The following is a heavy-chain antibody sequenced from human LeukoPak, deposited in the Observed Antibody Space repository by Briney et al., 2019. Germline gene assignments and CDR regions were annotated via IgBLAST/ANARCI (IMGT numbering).Heavy chain of an antibody. J-gene: IGHJ4*02. V-gene: IGHV3-7*04. CDR1: GFPFSSYW. Sequence: GGSLRLSCVASGFPFSSYWMTWVRQAPGKGLEWVANIKQDGSKKSYVDSVKGRFTISRDNAKNSLYLQMNSLRAEDTAIYYCTRGGYFDKGIDYWAREPWSPSPQ. CDR2: IKQDGSKK. D-gene: IGHD3-22*01. CDR3: TRGGYFDKGIDY.